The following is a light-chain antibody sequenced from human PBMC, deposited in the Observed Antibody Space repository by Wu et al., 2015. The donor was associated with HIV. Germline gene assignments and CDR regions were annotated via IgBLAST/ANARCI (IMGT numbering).Light chain of an antibody. CDR1: QSVDTY. Sequence: EIALIQFPESLSLFPGERATLSCRASQSVDTYLGWYQQKPGQAPRLLIYNASSRATGIPPRFSGSGSGTDFTLTISSLEPEDFAVYYCQQRSNSFTFGPGTKVDIK. J-gene: IGKJ3*01. CDR3: QQRSNSFT. V-gene: IGKV3-11*01. CDR2: NAS.